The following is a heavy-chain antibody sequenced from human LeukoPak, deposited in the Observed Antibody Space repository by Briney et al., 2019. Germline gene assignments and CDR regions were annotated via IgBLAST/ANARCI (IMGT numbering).Heavy chain of an antibody. CDR2: IIPIFGTA. V-gene: IGHV1-69*05. Sequence: SVKVSCKASGGTFSSYAISWVRQAPGQGLEWMGRIIPIFGTANYAQKFQGRVTITTDESTSTAYMELSSLRSEDTAVYHCARAPGYCSGGSCLDYWGQGTLVTVSS. D-gene: IGHD2-15*01. J-gene: IGHJ4*02. CDR3: ARAPGYCSGGSCLDY. CDR1: GGTFSSYA.